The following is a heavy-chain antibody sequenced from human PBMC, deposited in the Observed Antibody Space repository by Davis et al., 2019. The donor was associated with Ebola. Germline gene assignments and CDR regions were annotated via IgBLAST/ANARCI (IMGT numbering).Heavy chain of an antibody. J-gene: IGHJ6*02. CDR1: GVSISNHY. Sequence: MPSETLSLTCTISGVSISNHYWTWTRQPPGKGLEWLGTVYYSGYSQNNPSLKSRVTISVDTSENRFSLRLRYVTAADTAVYYCARDHGAGNLDVWGQGTTVIVSS. D-gene: IGHD3-16*01. CDR2: VYYSGYS. V-gene: IGHV4-59*11. CDR3: ARDHGAGNLDV.